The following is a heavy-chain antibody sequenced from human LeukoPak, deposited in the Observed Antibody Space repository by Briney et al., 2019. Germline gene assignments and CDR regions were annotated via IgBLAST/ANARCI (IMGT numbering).Heavy chain of an antibody. CDR1: GFSFSSYW. D-gene: IGHD2-15*01. V-gene: IGHV3-7*01. Sequence: GGSLRLSCAASGFSFSSYWMNWVRQAPGKGLEGVANIKQDGSDKNYVDSAKGRFTISRDNAKNSLYLQLNSLRVEDTAVYYWARDSSGGWSGCYFFYMDVWGRGTTVTVSS. J-gene: IGHJ6*03. CDR2: IKQDGSDK. CDR3: ARDSSGGWSGCYFFYMDV.